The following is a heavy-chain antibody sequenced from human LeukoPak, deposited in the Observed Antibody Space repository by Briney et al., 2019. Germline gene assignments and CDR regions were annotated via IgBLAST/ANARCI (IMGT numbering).Heavy chain of an antibody. V-gene: IGHV4-39*07. CDR3: ARGYCSGGSCYSYYYYNYMDV. CDR2: IHYSGST. Sequence: SETLSLTCTVSGGSISSSSSYWGWILQPPGKGLEWIGSIHYSGSTNYNPSLKSRVTISVDTSKNQFSLKLSSVTAADTAVYYCARGYCSGGSCYSYYYYNYMDVWGKGTTVTVSS. CDR1: GGSISSSSSY. J-gene: IGHJ6*03. D-gene: IGHD2-15*01.